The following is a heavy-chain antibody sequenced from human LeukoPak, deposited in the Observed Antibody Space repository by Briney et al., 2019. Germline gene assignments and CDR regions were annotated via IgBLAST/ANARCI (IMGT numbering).Heavy chain of an antibody. CDR1: GGSISSYY. CDR3: ARAGGDGYNLGLDY. V-gene: IGHV4-59*01. CDR2: IYYSGST. D-gene: IGHD5-24*01. Sequence: SETLSLTCTVSGGSISSYYWSWIRQPPGKGLEWIGYIYYSGSTNYNPSLKSRVTISVDTSKNQFSLKLSSVTAADTAVYYCARAGGDGYNLGLDYWGQETLVTVSS. J-gene: IGHJ4*02.